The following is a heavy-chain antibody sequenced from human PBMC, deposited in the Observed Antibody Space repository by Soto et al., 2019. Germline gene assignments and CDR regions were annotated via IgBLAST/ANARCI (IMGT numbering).Heavy chain of an antibody. D-gene: IGHD3-10*01. CDR2: INHSGST. V-gene: IGHV4-34*01. CDR1: GGSFSGYY. J-gene: IGHJ6*03. CDR3: ARAINYYGSGSTHYMDV. Sequence: SETLSLTCAVYGGSFSGYYWSWIRQPPGKGLEWIGEINHSGSTNYNPSLKSRVTISVDTSKNQFSLKLSSVTAADTAVYYCARAINYYGSGSTHYMDVWGQGTTVTVSS.